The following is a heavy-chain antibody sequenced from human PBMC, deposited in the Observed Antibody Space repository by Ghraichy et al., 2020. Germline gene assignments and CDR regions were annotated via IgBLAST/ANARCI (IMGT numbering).Heavy chain of an antibody. CDR2: VYYGGSA. J-gene: IGHJ4*02. CDR1: GASITSNH. CDR3: ARDLGLSL. Sequence: SETLSLTCTVSGASITSNHWSWIRQPPGKGLEWIGNVYYGGSATTNPALKSRVTLSMDTSNNQYSLMLSSVTAADTAIYYCARDLGLSLWGQGTLVTVSS. V-gene: IGHV4-59*01.